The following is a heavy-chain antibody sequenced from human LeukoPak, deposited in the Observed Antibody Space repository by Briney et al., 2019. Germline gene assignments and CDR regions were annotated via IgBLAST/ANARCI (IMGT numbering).Heavy chain of an antibody. CDR2: INPHSGDT. CDR1: GYTFTGQY. Sequence: ASVKVSCKASGYTFTGQYRHWVRQAPGQGLEWMGWINPHSGDTHYAQKFQGRVTMTTDTSISTVHMELSSLTSDDTAVYYCASRSASGNWLLHYWGQGTLVTVSS. J-gene: IGHJ4*02. CDR3: ASRSASGNWLLHY. V-gene: IGHV1-2*02. D-gene: IGHD3-10*01.